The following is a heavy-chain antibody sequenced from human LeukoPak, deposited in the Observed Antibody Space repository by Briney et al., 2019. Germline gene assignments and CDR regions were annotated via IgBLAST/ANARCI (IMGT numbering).Heavy chain of an antibody. J-gene: IGHJ5*02. CDR3: ARADFIDAGPYLIGP. D-gene: IGHD3-3*01. CDR2: INTKSGRT. Sequence: GSVKVSCKTSGYSFTDYYIHWVRQAPGQGLEWMGWINTKSGRTSSARKFQGRVTMTRDPSITTVYMDMAWLTSDDTAIYFYARADFIDAGPYLIGPWGQGTLVTVSS. V-gene: IGHV1-2*02. CDR1: GYSFTDYY.